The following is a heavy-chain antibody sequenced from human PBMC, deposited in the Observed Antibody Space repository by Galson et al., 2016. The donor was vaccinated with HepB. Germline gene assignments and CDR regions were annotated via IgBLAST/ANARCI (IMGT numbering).Heavy chain of an antibody. Sequence: SLRLSCAASGFNFENYAMHWVRQAPGKGLEWVSGITWNSDSIGYAESVKGRFTTSRDNAESSMYLQLNSLRREDTALYFCARGGRFLEWYYYGMDVWGQG. J-gene: IGHJ6*02. D-gene: IGHD3-3*01. CDR2: ITWNSDSI. CDR1: GFNFENYA. V-gene: IGHV3-9*01. CDR3: ARGGRFLEWYYYGMDV.